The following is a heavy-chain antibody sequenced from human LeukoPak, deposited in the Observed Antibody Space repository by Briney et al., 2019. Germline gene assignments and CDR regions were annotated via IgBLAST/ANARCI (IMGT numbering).Heavy chain of an antibody. J-gene: IGHJ4*02. CDR2: ITTSGAYI. CDR1: GFTFSTYS. CDR3: ASHLKNGADFDY. V-gene: IGHV3-21*01. Sequence: PGGSLRLSCAASGFTFSTYSMNWVRQPAGKGLEWVASITTSGAYIYYADPVTGRFTIPRDNAKHSLYLQMNSLSAEHTAIYYCASHLKNGADFDYWGQGTLVTVSS. D-gene: IGHD4-17*01.